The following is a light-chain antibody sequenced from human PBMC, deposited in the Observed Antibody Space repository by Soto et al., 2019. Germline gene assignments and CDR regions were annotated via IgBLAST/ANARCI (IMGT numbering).Light chain of an antibody. J-gene: IGKJ4*01. CDR2: SAS. CDR1: QVLSNY. V-gene: IGKV1-9*01. CDR3: QQLSRYPLT. Sequence: DIPVTQSSSVPSASVGDTVTITCRASQVLSNYLAWYQQKPGKAPDLPIYSASTLQSGVPSRFSGSGSETEFSLTIRALQPEDFATYYCQQLSRYPLTFGGGTKVDIK.